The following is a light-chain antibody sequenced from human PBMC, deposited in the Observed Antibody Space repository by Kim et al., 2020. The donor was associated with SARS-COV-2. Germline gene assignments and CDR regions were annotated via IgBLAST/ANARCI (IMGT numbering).Light chain of an antibody. CDR3: QQYESHPIT. CDR2: AAS. J-gene: IGKJ5*01. V-gene: IGKV1-16*01. CDR1: KGIKSC. Sequence: ASVGDSVTITCRGRKGIKSCLAWFQQKPGKAPKSLIYAASSLQTGVTSRFSGRGSGTDFTLTINSPQPEDVATYYCQQYESHPITFGQGTRLEIK.